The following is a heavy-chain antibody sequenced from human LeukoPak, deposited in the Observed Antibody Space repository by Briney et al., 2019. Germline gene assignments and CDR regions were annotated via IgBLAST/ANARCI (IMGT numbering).Heavy chain of an antibody. Sequence: GGSLRLSCAASGFTFSNSGIHWVRQAPGKGLEWVASINSDGSEGYYADVVKGRFTISRDNAKNSLYLQINSLRAEDTAVYYCARSSYSSSSSVWGQGTMVTVSS. D-gene: IGHD6-6*01. CDR1: GFTFSNSG. CDR2: INSDGSEG. V-gene: IGHV3-7*03. J-gene: IGHJ3*01. CDR3: ARSSYSSSSSV.